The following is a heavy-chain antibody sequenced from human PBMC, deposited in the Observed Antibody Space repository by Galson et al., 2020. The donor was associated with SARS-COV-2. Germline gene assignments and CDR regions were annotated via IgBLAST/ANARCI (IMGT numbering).Heavy chain of an antibody. CDR2: IVVGSGNT. J-gene: IGHJ5*02. V-gene: IGHV1-58*02. Sequence: SVKVSCKASGFTFTSSAMQWVRQARGQRLEWIGWIVVGSGNTNYAQKFQERVTITRDMSTSTAYMELSSLRSEDTAVYYCAGYDSSGYYSGPWGQGTLVTVSS. CDR3: AGYDSSGYYSGP. D-gene: IGHD3-22*01. CDR1: GFTFTSSA.